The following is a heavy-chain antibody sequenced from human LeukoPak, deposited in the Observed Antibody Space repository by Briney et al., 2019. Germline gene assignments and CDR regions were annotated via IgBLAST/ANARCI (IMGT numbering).Heavy chain of an antibody. CDR1: RFTFDDFG. Sequence: GGSLRLSCAGSRFTFDDFGMSWVRQAPGKGLEWVAGISWNGGSTGYADSVKGRFTISRDNAKNLLYLQMNSLRVEDTAFYYCARDRRTYYYDSSGYLFDPWGQGTLVTVSS. CDR2: ISWNGGST. J-gene: IGHJ5*02. CDR3: ARDRRTYYYDSSGYLFDP. V-gene: IGHV3-20*04. D-gene: IGHD3-22*01.